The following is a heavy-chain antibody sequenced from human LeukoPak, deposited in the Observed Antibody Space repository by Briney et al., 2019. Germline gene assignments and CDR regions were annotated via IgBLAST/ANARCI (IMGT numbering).Heavy chain of an antibody. Sequence: ASVKVSCKASGGTFSSYAISWVRQAPGQGLEWMGRIIPIFGIANYAQKFQGRVTITANKSTSTAYMELSSLRSEDTAVYYCAREADYPNWFDPWGQGTLVTVFS. CDR2: IIPIFGIA. CDR1: GGTFSSYA. J-gene: IGHJ5*02. D-gene: IGHD4-11*01. V-gene: IGHV1-69*04. CDR3: AREADYPNWFDP.